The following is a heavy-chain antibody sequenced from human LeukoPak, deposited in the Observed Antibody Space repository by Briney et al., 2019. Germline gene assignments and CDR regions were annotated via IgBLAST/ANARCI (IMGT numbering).Heavy chain of an antibody. CDR3: ARVLRPPDDAFDI. V-gene: IGHV4-34*01. D-gene: IGHD1-14*01. CDR1: GGSFSGYY. CDR2: INHSGST. J-gene: IGHJ3*02. Sequence: SETLSLTCAVYGGSFSGYYWSWIRQPPGKGLEWIGEINHSGSTNYNPSLKSRVTISVDTSKNQFSLKLSSVTAADTAVYYCARVLRPPDDAFDIWGQGTMVTVSS.